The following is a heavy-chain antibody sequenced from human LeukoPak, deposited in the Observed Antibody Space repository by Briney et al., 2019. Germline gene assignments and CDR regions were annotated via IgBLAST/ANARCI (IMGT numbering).Heavy chain of an antibody. CDR2: ISSSGST. D-gene: IGHD3-22*01. V-gene: IGHV4-61*02. J-gene: IGHJ3*02. CDR3: ARGPYSYDSSGAFDI. Sequence: PSETLSLTCTVSGDSISSGDYYWSWIRQPAGKGLEWIGRISSSGSTNYNPSLKRRVTISVDTSKNQFSLKLSSGTAADTAVYFCARGPYSYDSSGAFDIWGQGTMVTVSS. CDR1: GDSISSGDYY.